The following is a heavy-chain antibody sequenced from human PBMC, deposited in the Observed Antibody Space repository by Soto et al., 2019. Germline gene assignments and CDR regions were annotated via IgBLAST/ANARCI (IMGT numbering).Heavy chain of an antibody. J-gene: IGHJ6*02. D-gene: IGHD6-19*01. CDR2: IIPIFGTA. Sequence: ASVKVSCKASGGTFSSYAISWVRQAPGQGLEWMGGIIPIFGTANYAQKFQGRVTITADESTSTAYMELSSLRSEDTAVYYCARGEEGAVAGTPYYYYGMDVWGQGTTVTVSS. CDR3: ARGEEGAVAGTPYYYYGMDV. CDR1: GGTFSSYA. V-gene: IGHV1-69*13.